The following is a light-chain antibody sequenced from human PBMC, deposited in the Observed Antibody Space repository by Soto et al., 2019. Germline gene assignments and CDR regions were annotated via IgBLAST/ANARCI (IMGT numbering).Light chain of an antibody. CDR1: TSNIGNNY. Sequence: QSVLTQPPSVSAAPGQRVTISCAGSTSNIGNNYVSWYQQKPGTAPKLLIYDNNKRPSGIPDRFSGSKSGTSATLAITGLQAGEEARYYLGKFDTRLRAGGVFGGGTKLTVL. J-gene: IGLJ3*02. CDR3: GKFDTRLRAGGV. V-gene: IGLV1-51*01. CDR2: DNN.